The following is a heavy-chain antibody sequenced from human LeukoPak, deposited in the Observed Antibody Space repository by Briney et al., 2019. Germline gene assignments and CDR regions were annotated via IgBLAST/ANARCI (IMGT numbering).Heavy chain of an antibody. V-gene: IGHV3-23*01. J-gene: IGHJ4*02. CDR2: ISGSGGST. CDR3: AELGGYDFWSGYPYNY. Sequence: PGGSLRLSCAASGFTFSSYSMNWVRQAPGKGLEWVSAISGSGGSTYYADSVKGRFTISRDNSKNTLYLQMHSLRAEDTAVYYCAELGGYDFWSGYPYNYWGQGTLVTVSS. D-gene: IGHD3-3*01. CDR1: GFTFSSYS.